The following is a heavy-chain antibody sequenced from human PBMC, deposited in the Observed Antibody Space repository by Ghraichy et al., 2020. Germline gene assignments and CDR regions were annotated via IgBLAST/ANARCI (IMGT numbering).Heavy chain of an antibody. CDR3: AKGNIEQQGYFYGMDV. J-gene: IGHJ6*02. CDR1: GFTFSTYA. D-gene: IGHD6-13*01. CDR2: ISGGGGNT. Sequence: GSLRLSCAASGFTFSTYAMSWVRQAPGKGLEWVSGISGGGGNTYYADSVKGRFTISRDNSKNTLYLQVNSLRAEDTAVYYCAKGNIEQQGYFYGMDVWGQGTTVTVSS. V-gene: IGHV3-23*01.